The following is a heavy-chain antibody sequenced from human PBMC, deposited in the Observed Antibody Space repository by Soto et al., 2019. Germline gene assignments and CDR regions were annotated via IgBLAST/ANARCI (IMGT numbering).Heavy chain of an antibody. J-gene: IGHJ3*01. D-gene: IGHD2-21*02. CDR2: ISGRDDSA. CDR1: GFTFSTFD. CDR3: ARGDRGAFDL. Sequence: PGGSLRLSCAASGFTFSTFDMSWVRQPPGKGLEWVSFISGRDDSANYADSVKGRFTISKDKSSNTLYLQMNSLRAEDTAVYYCARGDRGAFDLWGQGTMVTVS. V-gene: IGHV3-23*01.